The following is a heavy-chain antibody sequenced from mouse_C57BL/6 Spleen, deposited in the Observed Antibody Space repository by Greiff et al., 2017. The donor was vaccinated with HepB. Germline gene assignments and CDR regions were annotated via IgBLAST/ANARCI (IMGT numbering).Heavy chain of an antibody. D-gene: IGHD1-1*01. V-gene: IGHV1-62-2*01. CDR1: GYTFTEYT. CDR2: FYTGSGSI. J-gene: IGHJ1*03. CDR3: ARHPDYYGSSHWYFDV. Sequence: VQLQQSGAELVKPGASVKLSCKASGYTFTEYTIHWVKQRPGQGLEWIGWFYTGSGSIKYNEKFKDKATLTADKSSSTVYMELSRLTSEDSAVYFCARHPDYYGSSHWYFDVWGTGTTVTVSS.